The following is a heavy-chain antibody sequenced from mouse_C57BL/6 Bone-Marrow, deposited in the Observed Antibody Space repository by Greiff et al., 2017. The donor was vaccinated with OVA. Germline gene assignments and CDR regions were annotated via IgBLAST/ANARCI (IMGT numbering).Heavy chain of an antibody. Sequence: VQLQQSGPELVKPGASVKMSCKASGYTFTDYNMHWVKQSHGKSLEWIGYINPNNGGTSYNQKFKGKATLTVNKSSSTAYMELRSLTSEDSAVYYCGGGYYVPYYYAMDYWGQGTSVTVSS. CDR3: GGGYYVPYYYAMDY. J-gene: IGHJ4*01. V-gene: IGHV1-22*01. D-gene: IGHD2-3*01. CDR2: INPNNGGT. CDR1: GYTFTDYN.